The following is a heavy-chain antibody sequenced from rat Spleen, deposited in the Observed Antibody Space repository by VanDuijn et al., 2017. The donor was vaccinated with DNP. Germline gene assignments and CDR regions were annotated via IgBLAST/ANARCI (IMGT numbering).Heavy chain of an antibody. CDR3: ATVRTGVFDF. V-gene: IGHV5-31*01. CDR2: ISSTGDNT. Sequence: EVQLVESGGGPVQPGRSLKLSCVASGFIFSNYWMTWIRQAPGKGLEWVASISSTGDNTYYSDSVKGRFSLSRDNTRNTLYLQMDSLRSEDTATYSCATVRTGVFDFWGQGVMVTVSS. D-gene: IGHD5-1*01. CDR1: GFIFSNYW. J-gene: IGHJ2*01.